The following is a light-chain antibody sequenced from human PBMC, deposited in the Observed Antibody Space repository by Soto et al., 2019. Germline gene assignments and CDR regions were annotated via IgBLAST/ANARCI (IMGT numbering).Light chain of an antibody. CDR2: EVT. V-gene: IGLV2-14*01. Sequence: LTQPASVSGSPGQSITISCTGTSSDVGGYNYVSWFQQHPDTAPKLMIYEVTDRPSGVSNRFSGSKSGNTASLTISGLQADDEAVYYCSSYTSSSTVVFGTGTKVTVL. CDR3: SSYTSSSTVV. CDR1: SSDVGGYNY. J-gene: IGLJ1*01.